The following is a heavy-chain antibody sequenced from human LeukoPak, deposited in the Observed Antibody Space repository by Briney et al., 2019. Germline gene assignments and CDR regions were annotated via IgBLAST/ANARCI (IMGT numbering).Heavy chain of an antibody. D-gene: IGHD2-15*01. CDR1: GFTFSRSW. CDR2: INLDGDYT. J-gene: IGHJ5*02. CDR3: AREYCSGGSCGWFDP. V-gene: IGHV3-74*01. Sequence: GGSLRLSCAASGFTFSRSWMHWVRQGPGQGLMWVSRINLDGDYTSYADSVKGRFTISRDNAKNTLHLQMNSLRAEDTAVYYCAREYCSGGSCGWFDPWGQGTLVTVSS.